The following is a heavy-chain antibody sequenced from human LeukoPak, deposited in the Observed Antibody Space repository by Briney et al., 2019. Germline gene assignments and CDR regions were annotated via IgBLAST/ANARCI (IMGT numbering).Heavy chain of an antibody. CDR2: IFYSGST. CDR1: SGSISGYY. Sequence: PSETLSLTCSVSSGSISGYYWNWIRQPPGKGLEWIGQIFYSGSTTYNPSLKSPVTILVDTSKNQFSLKVRSVTAADTAVYYCARDGYINWFDPWGQGTLVTVSS. V-gene: IGHV4-59*01. D-gene: IGHD5-24*01. CDR3: ARDGYINWFDP. J-gene: IGHJ5*02.